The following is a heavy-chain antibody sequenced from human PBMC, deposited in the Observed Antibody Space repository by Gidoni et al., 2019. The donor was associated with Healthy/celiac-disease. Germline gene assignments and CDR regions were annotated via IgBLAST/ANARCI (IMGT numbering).Heavy chain of an antibody. CDR2: INHSGST. CDR3: ACGITMVRGVLAGMDV. V-gene: IGHV4-34*01. D-gene: IGHD3-10*01. Sequence: QVQLQQWGAGLLKPSETLSLTCAVYGGSFSGYYWSWIRQPPGKGLEWIGEINHSGSTNYNPSLKSRVTISVDTSKNQFSLKLSSVTAADTAVYYCACGITMVRGVLAGMDVWGQGTTVTVSS. CDR1: GGSFSGYY. J-gene: IGHJ6*02.